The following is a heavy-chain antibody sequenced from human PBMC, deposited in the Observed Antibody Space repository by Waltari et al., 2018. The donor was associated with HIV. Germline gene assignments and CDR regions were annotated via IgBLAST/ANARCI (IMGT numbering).Heavy chain of an antibody. CDR2: VIPVAGTA. CDR1: GGAFISPS. CDR3: ASARETMGVDFDS. Sequence: QVQLVQSGAAVKKPGSPITISCKASGGAFISPSFNWVRQATGQGLEWMGRVIPVAGTANKAQRFQDRVTITADKITTTVYMELRSLRLDDTAMYYCASARETMGVDFDSWGQGTPVTV. J-gene: IGHJ4*02. D-gene: IGHD3-10*01. V-gene: IGHV1-69*08.